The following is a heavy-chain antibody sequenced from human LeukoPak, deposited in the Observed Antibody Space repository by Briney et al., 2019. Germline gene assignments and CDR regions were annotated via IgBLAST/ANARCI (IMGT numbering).Heavy chain of an antibody. J-gene: IGHJ4*02. CDR3: AKQLGYCSDGSCYFPY. V-gene: IGHV3-23*01. CDR2: ISNNGGYT. D-gene: IGHD2-15*01. Sequence: GGSLRLSCAASGFTFSSSAMSWVRQAPGKGLEWVSAISNNGGYTYYADSVQGRFTISRDNSKSTLCLQMNSLRAEDTAVYYCAKQLGYCSDGSCYFPYWGQGTLVTISS. CDR1: GFTFSSSA.